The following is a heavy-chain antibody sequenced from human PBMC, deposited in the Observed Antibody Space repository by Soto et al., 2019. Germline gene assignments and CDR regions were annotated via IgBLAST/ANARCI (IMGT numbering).Heavy chain of an antibody. J-gene: IGHJ4*01. Sequence: ASVKVSCKASGYTFTSYGISWVRQAPGQGLEWMGWISAYNGNTNYAQKFQGRVTFTRDTSASTAYMEPRSLISEDTAVYYCARGIWGSHRYFFDNWGQGTLVTVSS. D-gene: IGHD3-16*02. V-gene: IGHV1-18*01. CDR1: GYTFTSYG. CDR2: ISAYNGNT. CDR3: ARGIWGSHRYFFDN.